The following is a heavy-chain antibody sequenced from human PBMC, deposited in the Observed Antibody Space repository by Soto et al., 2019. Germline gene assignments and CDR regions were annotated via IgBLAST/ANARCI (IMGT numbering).Heavy chain of an antibody. J-gene: IGHJ5*02. CDR1: GFSFTGYY. Sequence: AASVKVSCKASGFSFTGYYIHWLRQAPGQGLEWMGWINAHAQKFQGRVTLTRDTSIATAYLTLTSLTSDDTALYYCAKDLTRQLAYWLDPWGQGTQVTVSS. CDR2: INAH. D-gene: IGHD6-6*01. CDR3: AKDLTRQLAYWLDP. V-gene: IGHV1-2*02.